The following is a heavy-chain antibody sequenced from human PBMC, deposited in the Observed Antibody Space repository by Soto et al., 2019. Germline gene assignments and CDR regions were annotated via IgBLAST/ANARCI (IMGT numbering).Heavy chain of an antibody. J-gene: IGHJ4*02. D-gene: IGHD3-22*01. CDR2: INSDGSST. Sequence: GGSLRLSCAASGFTFSRYWMHWVRQAPGKGLVWVSRINSDGSSTSYADSVKGRFTISRDNAKNTLYLQMNSLRAEDTAVYYCARDRSNYYDSSFPLNYFDYWGQRTLVTVSS. CDR1: GFTFSRYW. V-gene: IGHV3-74*01. CDR3: ARDRSNYYDSSFPLNYFDY.